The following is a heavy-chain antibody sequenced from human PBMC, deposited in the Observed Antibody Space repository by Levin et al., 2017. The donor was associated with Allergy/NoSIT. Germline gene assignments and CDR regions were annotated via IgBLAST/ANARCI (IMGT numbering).Heavy chain of an antibody. D-gene: IGHD1-26*01. CDR2: INSDGSST. CDR1: GFTFSSYW. J-gene: IGHJ4*02. CDR3: AKGGSVHFDY. Sequence: GGPLRLSCAASGFTFSSYWMHWVRQAPGKGLVWVSRINSDGSSTNYADSVKGRFTISRDNAKNTLYLQMNSLRDEDTAVYYCAKGGSVHFDYWGQGPLVTVSS. V-gene: IGHV3-74*01.